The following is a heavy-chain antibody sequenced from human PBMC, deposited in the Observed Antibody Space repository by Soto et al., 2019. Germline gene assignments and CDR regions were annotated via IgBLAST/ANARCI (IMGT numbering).Heavy chain of an antibody. V-gene: IGHV3-30*18. D-gene: IGHD3-3*01. CDR2: ISYDGSNK. CDR3: AKEHESRYDFWSGYSY. J-gene: IGHJ4*02. CDR1: GYTFSSYG. Sequence: QVQLVESGGGVVQPGRCLRLSCAASGYTFSSYGMHWVRQAPGKGLEWVAVISYDGSNKYYADSVKGRFTISRDNSKNTLYLQMNSLRAEDTAVYYCAKEHESRYDFWSGYSYWGLGTLVTVSS.